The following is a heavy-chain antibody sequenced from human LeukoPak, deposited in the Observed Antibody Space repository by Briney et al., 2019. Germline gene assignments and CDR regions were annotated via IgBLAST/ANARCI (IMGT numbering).Heavy chain of an antibody. CDR1: GFTFEDYA. V-gene: IGHV3-9*01. J-gene: IGHJ6*02. CDR2: ITWNRDNI. CDR3: AKDLSSAITSALVLDV. D-gene: IGHD3-22*01. Sequence: GGSLRLSCAVSGFTFEDYAMHWVRHTPGKGLEWVAGITWNRDNIGYGDSVKGRFTISRDNVKNVLYLQMNSLRPEDTALYYCAKDLSSAITSALVLDVWGQGTTV.